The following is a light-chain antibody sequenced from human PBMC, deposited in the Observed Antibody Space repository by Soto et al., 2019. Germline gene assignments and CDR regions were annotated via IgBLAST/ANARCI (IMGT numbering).Light chain of an antibody. J-gene: IGKJ5*01. V-gene: IGKV3-20*01. CDR1: QSVSSSY. CDR3: QQYGSPSKA. Sequence: EIVLTQSPGTLSLSPGEGATLSCRASQSVSSSYIAWYQQRPGQTPSLLIYGASTRATGIPDRFSGSGSGTDFTLTISRLEPEDFAVYYCQQYGSPSKAFGQGTRLEIK. CDR2: GAS.